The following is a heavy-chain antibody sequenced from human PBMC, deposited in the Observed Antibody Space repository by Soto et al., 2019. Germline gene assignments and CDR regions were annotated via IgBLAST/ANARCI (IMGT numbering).Heavy chain of an antibody. J-gene: IGHJ5*02. CDR3: ARDLGGCSGGSCRYNWFDP. Sequence: SVKVCCKASGGTFSSYVIGWVRQAPGQGPEWMGGIIPMYGTVNYAQKFQDRVTIIADTSTSTAYMELSSLRSEDTAVYYCARDLGGCSGGSCRYNWFDPWGQGTLVTLSS. D-gene: IGHD2-15*01. CDR2: IIPMYGTV. V-gene: IGHV1-69*06. CDR1: GGTFSSYV.